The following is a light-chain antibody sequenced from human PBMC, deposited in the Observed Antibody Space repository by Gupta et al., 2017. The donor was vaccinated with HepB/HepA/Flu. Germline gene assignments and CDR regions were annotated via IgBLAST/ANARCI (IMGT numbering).Light chain of an antibody. V-gene: IGLV1-44*01. Sequence: QSVLIQPPSASGTPGPRVTISCSGSSSNIGSNTVNWYQQVPGTAPRLLIYSYNQRPSGVPDRFSASKSGTSASLAISGLQAEDEAEYYCSTWDDGRNGVVFGGGTKLTVL. J-gene: IGLJ2*01. CDR3: STWDDGRNGVV. CDR1: SSNIGSNT. CDR2: SYN.